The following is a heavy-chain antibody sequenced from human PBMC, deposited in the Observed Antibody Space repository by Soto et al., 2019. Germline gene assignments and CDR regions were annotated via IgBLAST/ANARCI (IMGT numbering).Heavy chain of an antibody. CDR2: AYYRSKWDN. V-gene: IGHV6-1*01. CDR3: ASSRQGYSCCTSCYRKKRSDTSRHGTVVAAVGM. D-gene: IGHD2-2*01. Sequence: SQTLSLTCALSGNSVSSNSAAWNWIRQPPSTGLECLGSAYYRSKWDNEYAVSVKSRITINTDTSKHQFSLQLNSMAPEDTAVYYCASSRQGYSCCTSCYRKKRSDTSRHGTVVAAVGM. CDR1: GNSVSSNSAA. J-gene: IGHJ6*01.